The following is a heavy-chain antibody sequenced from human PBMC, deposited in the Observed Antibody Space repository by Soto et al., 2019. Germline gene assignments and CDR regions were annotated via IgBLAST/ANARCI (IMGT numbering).Heavy chain of an antibody. CDR2: INAGNGDT. CDR3: ARGYCRSTSCQYYFDY. CDR1: GYTFTSYA. D-gene: IGHD2-2*01. Sequence: ASVKVSCKASGYTFTSYAIHWVGQGPGQRPEWMGWINAGNGDTKYSHNFQGRVTITRDTSASTAYMELSSLRSEDTAVYHCARGYCRSTSCQYYFDYWGHGTLVTVSS. J-gene: IGHJ4*01. V-gene: IGHV1-3*01.